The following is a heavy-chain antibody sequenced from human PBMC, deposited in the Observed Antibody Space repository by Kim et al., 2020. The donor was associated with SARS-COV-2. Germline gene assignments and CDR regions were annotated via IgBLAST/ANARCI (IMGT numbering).Heavy chain of an antibody. Sequence: GGSLRLSCTASGFTFGDYAMSWFRQAPGKGLEWVGFIRNKAYGATAEYAASVKGRFTISRDDSKSIAYLQMNSLKTEDTAVYYCTREGFDWAMRYWGQGTMVSVSS. J-gene: IGHJ4*02. CDR2: IRNKAYGATA. D-gene: IGHD3-9*01. CDR3: TREGFDWAMRY. V-gene: IGHV3-49*03. CDR1: GFTFGDYA.